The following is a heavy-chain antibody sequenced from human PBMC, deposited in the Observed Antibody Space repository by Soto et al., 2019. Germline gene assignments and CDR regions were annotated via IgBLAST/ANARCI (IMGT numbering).Heavy chain of an antibody. J-gene: IGHJ6*02. V-gene: IGHV1-69*02. Sequence: QVQLVQSGAEVKKAGSSVKVSCEASGGAFGSCSITWVRQAPGQGLEWMGRINPSLGIPDYAQKFQGRVVITADKSTSTAYMELTSLKSDDTAAYYCASGGDYGEYKLDLWGQGTTVTVSS. CDR1: GGAFGSCS. CDR3: ASGGDYGEYKLDL. CDR2: INPSLGIP. D-gene: IGHD4-17*01.